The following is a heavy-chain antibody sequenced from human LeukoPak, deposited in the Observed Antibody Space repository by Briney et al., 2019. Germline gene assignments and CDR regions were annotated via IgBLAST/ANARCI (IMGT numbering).Heavy chain of an antibody. CDR1: GGSISSGSYY. D-gene: IGHD1-1*01. J-gene: IGHJ5*02. V-gene: IGHV4-61*02. CDR3: ARDRLQLERPFDP. Sequence: SETLSLTCTVSGGSISSGSYYWSWIRQPAGKGLEWIGRIYTSGSTNYNPSLKSRVTISVDTSKNQFSLKLSSVTAADTAVYYCARDRLQLERPFDPWGQGTLVTVSS. CDR2: IYTSGST.